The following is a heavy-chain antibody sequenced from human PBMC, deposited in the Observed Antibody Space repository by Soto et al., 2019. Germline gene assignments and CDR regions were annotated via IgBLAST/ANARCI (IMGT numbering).Heavy chain of an antibody. CDR1: GYMFTSYW. V-gene: IGHV5-51*01. J-gene: IGHJ4*02. D-gene: IGHD6-19*01. CDR2: IHGGDSNT. Sequence: GESLKIACKGSGYMFTSYWIGWVRQMPGKGLEWMGIIHGGDSNTRYSPSFDGQVTISTDKSINTAYLQWSSLKASDTAMYYCARRITSSTGWDYWGQGTLVPVSS. CDR3: ARRITSSTGWDY.